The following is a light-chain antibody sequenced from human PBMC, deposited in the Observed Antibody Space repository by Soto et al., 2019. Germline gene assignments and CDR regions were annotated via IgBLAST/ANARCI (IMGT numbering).Light chain of an antibody. CDR3: VLYMGSGIWA. CDR2: STN. CDR1: SGSVSTSFY. Sequence: QAVVTQEPSFSVCPGGTVTLTCGLSSGSVSTSFYPSWYQQTPGQPPRTLVYSTNTRSSGVPDRFSGSILGNKAALTITGAQADDESDYYCVLYMGSGIWAFGGGTKLTVL. J-gene: IGLJ3*02. V-gene: IGLV8-61*01.